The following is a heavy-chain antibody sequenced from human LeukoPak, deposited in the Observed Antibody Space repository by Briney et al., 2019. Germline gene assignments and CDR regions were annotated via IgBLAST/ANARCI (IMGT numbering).Heavy chain of an antibody. D-gene: IGHD3-9*01. J-gene: IGHJ4*02. CDR2: IYPGDSDT. Sequence: GESLKISCKGSGYSFATYWIGWVRQMPGKGLEWMGIIYPGDSDTRYSPSFQGQVTISAGKSISTAYLQWSSLKASDTAMYYCARLEILTGYYHYFDYWGQGTLVTVSS. CDR3: ARLEILTGYYHYFDY. V-gene: IGHV5-51*01. CDR1: GYSFATYW.